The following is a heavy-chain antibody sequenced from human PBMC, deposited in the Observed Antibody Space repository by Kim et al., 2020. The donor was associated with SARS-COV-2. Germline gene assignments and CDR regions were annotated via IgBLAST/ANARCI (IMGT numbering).Heavy chain of an antibody. CDR2: IKHSGST. J-gene: IGHJ6*02. CDR1: GGSFSGYY. V-gene: IGHV4-34*01. D-gene: IGHD3-22*01. Sequence: SETLSLTCAVYGGSFSGYYWSWIRQPPGKGLEWIGEIKHSGSTNYNPSLKSRVTISVDTTKNQFSLKLSSVTAAETAVYYCARGSEGITMIVVVKPYYYYGMDVGGQGTTVPVS. CDR3: ARGSEGITMIVVVKPYYYYGMDV.